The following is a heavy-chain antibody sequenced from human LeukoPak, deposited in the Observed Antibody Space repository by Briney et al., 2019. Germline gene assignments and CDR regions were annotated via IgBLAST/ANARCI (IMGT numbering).Heavy chain of an antibody. CDR3: ARGGRGIFSYFDY. CDR2: INHSGST. D-gene: IGHD1-26*01. V-gene: IGHV4-34*01. Sequence: PSETLSLTCAVYGGSFSGYYWSWIRQPPGKGLEWIGEINHSGSTNYNPSLKSRVTISADTSKNQFSLRLSSVTAADTAVYYCARGGRGIFSYFDYWGQGTLVTVSS. J-gene: IGHJ4*02. CDR1: GGSFSGYY.